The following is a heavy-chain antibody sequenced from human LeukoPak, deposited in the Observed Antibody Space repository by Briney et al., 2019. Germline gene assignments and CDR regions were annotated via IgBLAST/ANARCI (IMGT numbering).Heavy chain of an antibody. V-gene: IGHV1-2*02. Sequence: ASVKVSCKASGYTFTGYYMHWVRQAPGQGLEWMGWINPNSGGTTYAQKFHGRVTMTRDTSISTDYMELSSLRCDDTAVYYGARGEQGAFDIWGQGTMVTVSS. CDR2: INPNSGGT. CDR3: ARGEQGAFDI. CDR1: GYTFTGYY. D-gene: IGHD1/OR15-1a*01. J-gene: IGHJ3*02.